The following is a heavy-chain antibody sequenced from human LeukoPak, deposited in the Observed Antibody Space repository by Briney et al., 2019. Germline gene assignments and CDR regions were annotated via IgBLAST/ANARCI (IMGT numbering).Heavy chain of an antibody. CDR2: IWYDGSKE. CDR1: GFDFRTYG. CDR3: ASSGDYYYYMDV. D-gene: IGHD6-25*01. J-gene: IGHJ6*03. V-gene: IGHV3-33*03. Sequence: PGGSLRLSCAASGFDFRTYGIHWVRQAPGKGLDWVAVIWYDGSKEYYADSVKGRFTISRDNAKNSLYLQMNSLRAEDTAVYYCASSGDYYYYMDVWGKGTTVTVSS.